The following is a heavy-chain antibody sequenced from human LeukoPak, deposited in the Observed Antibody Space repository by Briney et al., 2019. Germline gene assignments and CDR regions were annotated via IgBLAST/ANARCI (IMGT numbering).Heavy chain of an antibody. Sequence: SETLSLTCTVSGGSISSYYWSWIRQPPGKGLEWIGYIYYSGSTNYNPSLKSRVPISVDTSKNQFSLKLSSVTAADTAVYYCAREYMYSSGWYWFDPWGQGTLVTVSS. J-gene: IGHJ5*02. CDR2: IYYSGST. CDR1: GGSISSYY. CDR3: AREYMYSSGWYWFDP. D-gene: IGHD6-19*01. V-gene: IGHV4-59*01.